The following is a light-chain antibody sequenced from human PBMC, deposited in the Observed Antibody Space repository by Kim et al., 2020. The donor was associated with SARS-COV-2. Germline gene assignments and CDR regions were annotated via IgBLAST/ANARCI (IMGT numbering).Light chain of an antibody. CDR1: TGPVTSRHY. Sequence: PGGTVTLPCASNTGPVTSRHYPNWFQQKPGQPPRPLIYSTTNKHSWTPARFSGFLLGDKAALTLSGVRPEDEAEYFCLLYYGGARVFGGGTKVTVL. CDR3: LLYYGGARV. J-gene: IGLJ3*02. CDR2: STT. V-gene: IGLV7-43*01.